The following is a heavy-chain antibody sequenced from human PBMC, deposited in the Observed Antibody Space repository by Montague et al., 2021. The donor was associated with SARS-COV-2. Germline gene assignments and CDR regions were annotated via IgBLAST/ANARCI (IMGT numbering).Heavy chain of an antibody. V-gene: IGHV4-59*02. Sequence: SETLSLTCTVSGAAVSSSDWGWIRQSPGKGLEWIGYFYSVGSTDYNPSRKSRVTISRDTSMNQFSLKVRSVTAADTAIYYCAREPMTADAFDIWGQGTMVAVSS. CDR1: GAAVSSSD. CDR3: AREPMTADAFDI. D-gene: IGHD5-18*01. J-gene: IGHJ3*02. CDR2: FYSVGST.